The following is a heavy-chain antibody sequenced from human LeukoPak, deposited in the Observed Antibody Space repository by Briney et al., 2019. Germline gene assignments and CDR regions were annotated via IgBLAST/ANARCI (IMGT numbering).Heavy chain of an antibody. J-gene: IGHJ6*02. V-gene: IGHV3-30*18. Sequence: GGSLTLSCAASGFTFSSYGMHWVRQPPGKGLEWVAVISYDGSNKYYADSVKGRFTISRDNSKNTLYLQMNSLRAEDTAVYYCAKSTIYGSGSRSDYYYYGMDVWGQGTTVTVSS. CDR2: ISYDGSNK. CDR3: AKSTIYGSGSRSDYYYYGMDV. CDR1: GFTFSSYG. D-gene: IGHD3-10*01.